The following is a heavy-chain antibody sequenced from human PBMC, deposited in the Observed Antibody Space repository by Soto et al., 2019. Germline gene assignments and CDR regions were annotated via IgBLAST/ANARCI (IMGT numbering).Heavy chain of an antibody. J-gene: IGHJ4*02. CDR3: ARGTGGYYFDY. V-gene: IGHV4-34*01. D-gene: IGHD7-27*01. Sequence: SETLSLTCAVYGGSFSGYYWSWIRQPPGKGLEWIGENNHSGSTNYNPSLKSRVTISVDTSKNQFSLKLSSVTAADTAVYYCARGTGGYYFDYWGQGTLVTVSS. CDR1: GGSFSGYY. CDR2: NNHSGST.